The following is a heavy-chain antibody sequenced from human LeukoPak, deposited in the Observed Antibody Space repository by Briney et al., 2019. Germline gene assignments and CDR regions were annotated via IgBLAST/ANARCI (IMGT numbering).Heavy chain of an antibody. J-gene: IGHJ6*02. CDR1: GFTFSSYG. V-gene: IGHV3-33*01. CDR2: IWYDGSNK. Sequence: GRSLRLSCAASGFTFSSYGMHWVRQAPGKGLEWVAVIWYDGSNKYYADSVKGRFTISRDNSTNTLYLQMNSLRAEDTAVYYCARDPYYCHGMAVWGQEPTVTVSS. CDR3: ARDPYYCHGMAV.